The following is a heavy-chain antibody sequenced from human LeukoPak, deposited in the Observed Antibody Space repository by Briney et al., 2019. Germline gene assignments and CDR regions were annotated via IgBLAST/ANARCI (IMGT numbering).Heavy chain of an antibody. CDR2: INHSGST. Sequence: SETLSLTCAVYGGSFSGYYWSWIRQPPGKGLEWIGEINHSGSTNYNPSLKSRVTISVDTSKNQFSLKLSSVTAADTAVYYCARRIYGVSQLYWGQGTLVTVSS. D-gene: IGHD4-17*01. CDR1: GGSFSGYY. CDR3: ARRIYGVSQLY. V-gene: IGHV4-34*01. J-gene: IGHJ4*02.